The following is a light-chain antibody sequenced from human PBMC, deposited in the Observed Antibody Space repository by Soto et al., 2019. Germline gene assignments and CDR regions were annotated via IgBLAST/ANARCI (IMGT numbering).Light chain of an antibody. Sequence: EIVLTQSPATLSLSPGERATLSCRASQSVSSYLAWYQQKPGQAPRLHIYDASTRATGIPARFSGSGSGTDFTLTISSLEPEDSAVYYCQQRSNWLTFGPGTKVDIK. CDR1: QSVSSY. CDR3: QQRSNWLT. V-gene: IGKV3-11*01. CDR2: DAS. J-gene: IGKJ3*01.